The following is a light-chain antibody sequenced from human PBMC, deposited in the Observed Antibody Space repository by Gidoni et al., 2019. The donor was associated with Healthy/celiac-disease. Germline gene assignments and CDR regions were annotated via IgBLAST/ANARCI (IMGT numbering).Light chain of an antibody. CDR3: QQRSNWPYT. V-gene: IGKV3-11*01. CDR1: QSVSSY. CDR2: DAS. J-gene: IGKJ2*01. Sequence: EIVLTQSLATLSLSPGERATLSCRASQSVSSYLAWYQQKPGQAPRLLIYDASNRATGIPARFRGSGSGTDFTLTVSSLGPEDFAVYYCQQRSNWPYTFGQGTKLEIK.